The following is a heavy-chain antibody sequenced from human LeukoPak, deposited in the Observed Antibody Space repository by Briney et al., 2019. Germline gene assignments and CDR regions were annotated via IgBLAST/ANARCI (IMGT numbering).Heavy chain of an antibody. CDR3: ARDTYRAASFDY. J-gene: IGHJ4*02. D-gene: IGHD3-16*01. Sequence: SQTLSLTCTVSGGSISSGSYYWHWIRQSPGKGLEWIGYVYYSGTTNYNPSLKSRVTITVDTSKNQFSLKLSSVTAADTAVYYCARDTYRAASFDYWGQGILVTVSS. V-gene: IGHV4-61*01. CDR2: VYYSGTT. CDR1: GGSISSGSYY.